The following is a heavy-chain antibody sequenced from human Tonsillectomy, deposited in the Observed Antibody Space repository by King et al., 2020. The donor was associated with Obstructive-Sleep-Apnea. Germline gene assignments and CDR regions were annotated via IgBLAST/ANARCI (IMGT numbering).Heavy chain of an antibody. CDR1: GFTFSSYG. J-gene: IGHJ4*02. Sequence: VQLVESGGGVVQPGGSLRLSCAASGFTFSSYGMHWVRQAPGKGLEWVAFIRYDGSNKYYADSVKGRFTISRDNSKNTLYLQMNSLRAEDTAVYYCAKDLIVGGIDYWGQGTLVTVSS. CDR3: AKDLIVGGIDY. D-gene: IGHD1-26*01. V-gene: IGHV3-30*02. CDR2: IRYDGSNK.